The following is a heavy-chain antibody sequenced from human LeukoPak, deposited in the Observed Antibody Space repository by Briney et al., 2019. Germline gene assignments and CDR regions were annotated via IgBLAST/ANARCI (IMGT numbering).Heavy chain of an antibody. J-gene: IGHJ6*02. V-gene: IGHV3-7*04. CDR1: QFTFSSYG. D-gene: IGHD3-10*01. CDR3: ARVYGSGSHYPYRMDV. CDR2: IKQDGSEK. Sequence: GGSLRLSCAASQFTFSSYGMSWVRQAPGKGLEWVTNIKQDGSEKYYVDSVRGRFTISRDNGKNSLYLQMNSLRAEDTAVYYCARVYGSGSHYPYRMDVWGQGTTVTVSS.